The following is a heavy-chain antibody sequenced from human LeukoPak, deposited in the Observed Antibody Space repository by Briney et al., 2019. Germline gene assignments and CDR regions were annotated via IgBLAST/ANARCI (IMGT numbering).Heavy chain of an antibody. J-gene: IGHJ5*02. V-gene: IGHV4-39*01. CDR1: GTSISSSGYF. CDR3: AALDSSSGWFDP. CDR2: IHYGGST. D-gene: IGHD6-6*01. Sequence: SETLSLTCSVSGTSISSSGYFWGWIRQPPGKGLQWIGSIHYGGSTFYNPSLKSRVTISQDTSKDQFSLKLTSVTAADTAVYYCAALDSSSGWFDPWGRGILVTVPS.